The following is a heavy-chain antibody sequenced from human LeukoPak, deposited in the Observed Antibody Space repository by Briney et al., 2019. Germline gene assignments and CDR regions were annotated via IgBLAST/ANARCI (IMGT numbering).Heavy chain of an antibody. CDR3: ARGDLYYYDSSGGDY. D-gene: IGHD3-22*01. CDR2: ISTTSGNI. Sequence: GGSLRLSCAASGFTFSSYSMNWVRQAPGKGLEWVAAISTTSGNIYYADSVKGRFTISRDNAKNSLYLQMNSLRAEDTAVYYCARGDLYYYDSSGGDYWGQGTLVTVSS. CDR1: GFTFSSYS. J-gene: IGHJ4*02. V-gene: IGHV3-21*01.